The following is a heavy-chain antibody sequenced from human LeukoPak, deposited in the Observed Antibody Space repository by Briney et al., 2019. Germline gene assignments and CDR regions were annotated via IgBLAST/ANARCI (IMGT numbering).Heavy chain of an antibody. J-gene: IGHJ4*02. V-gene: IGHV3-30*03. Sequence: GGSLRLSCAASGFTFSSYGMHWVRQAPGKGLEWVAVISYDGSNKYYADSVKGRFTISRDNSKNTLYLQMNSLRAEDTAVYYCARDPEMATISLEYYFDYRGQGTLVTVSS. CDR2: ISYDGSNK. CDR3: ARDPEMATISLEYYFDY. CDR1: GFTFSSYG. D-gene: IGHD5-24*01.